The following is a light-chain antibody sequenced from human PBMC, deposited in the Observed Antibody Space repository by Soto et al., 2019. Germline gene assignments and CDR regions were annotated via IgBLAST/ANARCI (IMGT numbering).Light chain of an antibody. J-gene: IGKJ3*01. V-gene: IGKV3-20*01. CDR1: QSVGTY. CDR2: GAS. Sequence: EIVLTQSPAILSLSPGERATLSCRASQSVGTYLDWYQQKLGQAPRLLIYGASSRTTGVPDRFSGSGSGTDFTLTISRLEPEDFAVYYCQHYRSAPFTFGPGTKVDIK. CDR3: QHYRSAPFT.